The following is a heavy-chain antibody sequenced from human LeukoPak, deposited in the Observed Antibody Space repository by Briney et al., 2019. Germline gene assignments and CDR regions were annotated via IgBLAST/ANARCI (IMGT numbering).Heavy chain of an antibody. CDR3: AKDATPRNRLWDHFDS. V-gene: IGHV3-23*01. CDR1: GFTFNTYG. CDR2: VGGGDDI. D-gene: IGHD2-21*01. Sequence: GGSLRLSCVASGFTFNTYGMSWVPQAPGKGLEWVSSVGGGDDIHYAASVQGRFTGYRDDAKNTVYLQINSLTVEDTAIYFCAKDATPRNRLWDHFDSWGQGTLVSVSS. J-gene: IGHJ4*02.